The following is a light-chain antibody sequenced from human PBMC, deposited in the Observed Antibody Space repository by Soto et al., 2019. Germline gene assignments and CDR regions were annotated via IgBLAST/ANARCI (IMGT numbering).Light chain of an antibody. CDR2: GAS. CDR3: QQYGSSHT. Sequence: EMVMTQSPAALSVCPGERATLSCRASQSVSSNLAWYQQKPGRAPRLLIYGASTRATGMPARFSGSGSGSDFILTINRLEPEDFAVYYCQQYGSSHTFGQGTRLEIK. CDR1: QSVSSN. J-gene: IGKJ5*01. V-gene: IGKV3-15*01.